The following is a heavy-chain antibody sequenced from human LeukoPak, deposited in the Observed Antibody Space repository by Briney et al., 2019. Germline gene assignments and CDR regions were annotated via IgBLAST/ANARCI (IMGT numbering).Heavy chain of an antibody. CDR3: ARVEYTSGWYAIDY. J-gene: IGHJ4*02. CDR2: ISSSGSTI. CDR1: GFTFSDYY. Sequence: KTGGSLRLSCAASGFTFSDYYMSWIRQAPGKGLEWVSYISSSGSTIYYANSVKGRFTTSRDNAKNSLYLQMSSLRAEDTAVYYCARVEYTSGWYAIDYWGQGTLVTVSS. D-gene: IGHD6-19*01. V-gene: IGHV3-11*04.